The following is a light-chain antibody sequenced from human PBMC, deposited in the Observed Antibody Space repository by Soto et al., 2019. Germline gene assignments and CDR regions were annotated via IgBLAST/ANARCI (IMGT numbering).Light chain of an antibody. CDR2: DDS. Sequence: YELTQTSSVSVAPGQTARISCGGNNIGGKSVHWYQQKPGQAPVVVVYDDSDRPSGIPERFSGSDSGNTATLTISRVEAGDEADYHCQVWDDNSDHHVFGTGTKVTVL. CDR3: QVWDDNSDHHV. V-gene: IGLV3-21*02. CDR1: NIGGKS. J-gene: IGLJ1*01.